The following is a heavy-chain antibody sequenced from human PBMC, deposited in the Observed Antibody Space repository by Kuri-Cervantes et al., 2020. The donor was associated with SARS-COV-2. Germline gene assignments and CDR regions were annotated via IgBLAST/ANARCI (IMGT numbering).Heavy chain of an antibody. CDR2: IWPDGNNK. V-gene: IGHV3-33*01. J-gene: IGHJ5*02. D-gene: IGHD1-1*01. CDR1: EFNFRYYG. Sequence: GESLKISCVASEFNFRYYGMHWVRQAPGKGLEWVAVIWPDGNNKFYSDSVRGRFTISRDNSRSTLYLQMNSLSAEDTGVYYCARESAVHGIPWGYDPWGQGTLVTVSS. CDR3: ARESAVHGIPWGYDP.